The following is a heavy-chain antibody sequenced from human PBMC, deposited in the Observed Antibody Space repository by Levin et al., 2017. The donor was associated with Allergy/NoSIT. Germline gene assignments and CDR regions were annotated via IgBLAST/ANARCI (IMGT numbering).Heavy chain of an antibody. CDR3: ARQLDIAVAGADY. V-gene: IGHV5-10-1*01. CDR1: GYSFTNYW. CDR2: IDPSDSYS. Sequence: PGGSLRLSCQTSGYSFTNYWINWMRQMPGEGLEWMGRIDPSDSYSNYNPSFQGHVTISVDKSISTVYLQVSGLKASDTAIYYCARQLDIAVAGADYWGQGTLVTVSS. J-gene: IGHJ4*02. D-gene: IGHD6-19*01.